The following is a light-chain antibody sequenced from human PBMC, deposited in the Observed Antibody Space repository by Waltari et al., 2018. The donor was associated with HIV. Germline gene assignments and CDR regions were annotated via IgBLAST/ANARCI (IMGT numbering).Light chain of an antibody. J-gene: IGKJ1*01. V-gene: IGKV4-1*01. Sequence: DIVMPQSPASLAVSVGERATINCKSSQNILDISNNKNYLTWYQQKPGQSPKLLIYWASTRESGVPDRFRGSGSGTDFTLTISSLQAEDVAVYYCQQHFSTPWTFGQGTKVGIK. CDR1: QNILDISNNKNY. CDR2: WAS. CDR3: QQHFSTPWT.